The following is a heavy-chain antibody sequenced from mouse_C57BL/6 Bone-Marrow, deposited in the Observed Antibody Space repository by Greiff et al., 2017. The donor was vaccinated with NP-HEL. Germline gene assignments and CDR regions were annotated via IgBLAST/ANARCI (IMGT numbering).Heavy chain of an antibody. D-gene: IGHD1-1*01. CDR2: INPNTGGT. Sequence: EVQLLQSGPELVKPGASVKISCKASGYTFTDYYMNWVKQSHGKSLEWIGDINPNTGGTSYNQKFKGKATLTVDKSSSTAYMQLRCLTSEDAAVYYCARPYYYGSVWGTGTTVTVSS. V-gene: IGHV1-26*01. CDR3: ARPYYYGSV. J-gene: IGHJ1*03. CDR1: GYTFTDYY.